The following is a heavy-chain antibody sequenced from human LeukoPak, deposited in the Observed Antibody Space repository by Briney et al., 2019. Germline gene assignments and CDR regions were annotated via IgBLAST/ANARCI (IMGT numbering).Heavy chain of an antibody. CDR1: GFTFSSYA. D-gene: IGHD1-26*01. CDR3: AKDGPRAEVSGSYLYYFDY. V-gene: IGHV3-23*01. Sequence: GGSLRLSCAASGFTFSSYAMSWVRQAPGKGLEWVSAISGSGGSTYYADSGKGRFTISRDNSKNTLYLQMNSLRAEDTAVYYCAKDGPRAEVSGSYLYYFDYWGQGTLVTVSS. CDR2: ISGSGGST. J-gene: IGHJ4*02.